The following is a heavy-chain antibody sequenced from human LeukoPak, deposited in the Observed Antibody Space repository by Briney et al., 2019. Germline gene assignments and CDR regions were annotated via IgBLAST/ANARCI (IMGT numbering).Heavy chain of an antibody. CDR1: GGSISSYY. J-gene: IGHJ6*02. CDR3: ARQSYYGMDV. CDR2: IYYSGST. V-gene: IGHV4-59*08. Sequence: SETLSLTCAVSGGSISSYYWSWIRQPPGKGLEWIGYIYYSGSTNYNPSLKSRVTISVDTSKNQFSLKLSSVTAADTAVYYCARQSYYGMDVWGQGTTVTVSS.